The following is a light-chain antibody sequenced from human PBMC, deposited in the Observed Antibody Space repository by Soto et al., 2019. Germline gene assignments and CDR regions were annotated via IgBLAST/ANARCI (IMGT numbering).Light chain of an antibody. CDR1: SSDVGGYNY. CDR3: SSFAGSFYWV. V-gene: IGLV2-8*01. Sequence: QSALTQPPSASGSPGQSVTISCTGTSSDVGGYNYVSWYQQHPGKAPKLMIYEVSKRPSGVPDRCSGSKSGNTASLTVSGLQAEDEDDYYCSSFAGSFYWVFGGGTKLTVL. CDR2: EVS. J-gene: IGLJ2*01.